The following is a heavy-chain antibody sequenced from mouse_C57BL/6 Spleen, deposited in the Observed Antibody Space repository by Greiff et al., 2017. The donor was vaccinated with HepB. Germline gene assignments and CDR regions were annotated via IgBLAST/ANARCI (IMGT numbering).Heavy chain of an antibody. D-gene: IGHD1-1*01. V-gene: IGHV5-16*01. CDR3: ARVHYGSSYGYFDV. Sequence: EVQRVESEGGLVQPGSSMKLSCTASGFTFSDYYMAWVRQVPEKGLEWVANINYDGSSTYYLDSLKSRFIISRDNAKNILYLQMSSLKSEDTATYYCARVHYGSSYGYFDVWGTGTTVTVSS. CDR2: INYDGSST. J-gene: IGHJ1*03. CDR1: GFTFSDYY.